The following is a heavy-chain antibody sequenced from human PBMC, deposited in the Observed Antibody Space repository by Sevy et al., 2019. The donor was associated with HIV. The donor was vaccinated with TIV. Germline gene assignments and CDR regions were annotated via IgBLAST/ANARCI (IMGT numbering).Heavy chain of an antibody. CDR2: ISYDGSNK. Sequence: GGSLRLSCAASVFTFSTYGMHWVRQAPGKGLEWVALISYDGSNKYYADSVKGRFTISRDNSKKTLYLQMNSLRTEDTGVYFCARDHFENDSSGYADAFDIWGQGTTVTVSS. V-gene: IGHV3-30*03. J-gene: IGHJ3*02. CDR3: ARDHFENDSSGYADAFDI. CDR1: VFTFSTYG. D-gene: IGHD3-22*01.